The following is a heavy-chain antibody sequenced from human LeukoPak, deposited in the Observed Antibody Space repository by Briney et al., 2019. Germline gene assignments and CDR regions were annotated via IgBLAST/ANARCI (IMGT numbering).Heavy chain of an antibody. D-gene: IGHD6-13*01. Sequence: SETLSLTCTVSGGSITGSSYYWGWIRQPPGKGLEWIGSISYSGSTYYNPSLKSRVTISVDTSKDQFSLKLSSVTAADTAVYYCARLLSYSSSWYWGQGTLVTVSS. CDR1: GGSITGSSYY. V-gene: IGHV4-39*01. CDR3: ARLLSYSSSWY. CDR2: ISYSGST. J-gene: IGHJ4*02.